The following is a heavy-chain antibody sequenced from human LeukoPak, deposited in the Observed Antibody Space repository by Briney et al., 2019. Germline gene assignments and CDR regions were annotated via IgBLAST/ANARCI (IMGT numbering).Heavy chain of an antibody. CDR3: ASLGYNWNDPFDY. Sequence: GASVTVSCKASGYTFTVYYMHWVRQAPGQGLEWMGWINPNSGGTNYAQKFQGRVTMTRDTSISTAYMELSRLRSDDTAVYYCASLGYNWNDPFDYWGQGTLVTVSS. CDR2: INPNSGGT. V-gene: IGHV1-2*02. CDR1: GYTFTVYY. D-gene: IGHD1-20*01. J-gene: IGHJ4*02.